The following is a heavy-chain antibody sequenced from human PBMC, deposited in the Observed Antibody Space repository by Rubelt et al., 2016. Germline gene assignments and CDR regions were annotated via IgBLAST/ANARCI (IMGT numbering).Heavy chain of an antibody. J-gene: IGHJ6*02. D-gene: IGHD3-3*01. Sequence: QVQLVQSGAEVKKPGASVKVSCKASGYTFTSYDINWVRQATGQGLEWMGWMNPNSGNTGYAQKFQGRVTMTRNTSISTAYMELSSLRSEDTAVYYCARLLYPIFGVVTYYYYGMDVWGQGTTVTVSS. CDR1: GYTFTSYD. V-gene: IGHV1-8*01. CDR2: MNPNSGNT. CDR3: ARLLYPIFGVVTYYYYGMDV.